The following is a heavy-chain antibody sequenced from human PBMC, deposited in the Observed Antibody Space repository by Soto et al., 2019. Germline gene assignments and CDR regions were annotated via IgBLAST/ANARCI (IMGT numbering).Heavy chain of an antibody. Sequence: EVHLVESGGGLGQPGESLRLSCVASGFTFSDYSMNWVRQAPGKGLEWVSFIYSNGGTKYYADSVKGRFTISRDNVKNSLYLQMDSLRAEDTAIYYCARDLGLPGYWGQGTLVTVSS. CDR2: IYSNGGTK. D-gene: IGHD2-21*01. CDR1: GFTFSDYS. V-gene: IGHV3-48*01. J-gene: IGHJ4*02. CDR3: ARDLGLPGY.